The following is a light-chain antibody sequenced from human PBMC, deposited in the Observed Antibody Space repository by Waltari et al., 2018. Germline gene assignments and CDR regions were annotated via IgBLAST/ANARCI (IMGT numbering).Light chain of an antibody. CDR2: DVR. CDR3: SSYISSDTLEL. Sequence: QSALTQPASVSGSPGQSITISCTGTSSDVGGYNYVSWYQQHPGKAPKLIIFDVRNRPAGVCSGFSGSKSGNTASLTIAGLQAQDEADYYCSSYISSDTLELFGGGTSLTVL. J-gene: IGLJ2*01. V-gene: IGLV2-14*03. CDR1: SSDVGGYNY.